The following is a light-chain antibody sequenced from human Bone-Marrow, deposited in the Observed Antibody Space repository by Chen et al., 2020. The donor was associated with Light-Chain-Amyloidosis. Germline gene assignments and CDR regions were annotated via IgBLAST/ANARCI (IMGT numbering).Light chain of an antibody. V-gene: IGKV3-11*01. Sequence: EFVLPQSPSTLSLSPGERATLSCRASQSVGSYLAWYQQKPGQAPRLLIYDASNRAIGIPTRFSGSGSGTDFTLTISSLEPEDFAVYYCQQRSNWPPALTFGGGTKVEIK. J-gene: IGKJ4*01. CDR2: DAS. CDR3: QQRSNWPPALT. CDR1: QSVGSY.